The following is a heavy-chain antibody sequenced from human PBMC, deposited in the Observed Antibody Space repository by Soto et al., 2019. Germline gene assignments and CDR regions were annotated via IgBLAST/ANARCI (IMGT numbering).Heavy chain of an antibody. Sequence: SETLSLTCTVSGGSISSYYWSWIRQPPGKGLEWIGYIYYSGSTNYNPSLKSRVTISVDTSKNQFSLKLSSVTAADTAVYYCARDLTGTTGWFDPWGQGTLVTAPQ. CDR3: ARDLTGTTGWFDP. CDR1: GGSISSYY. V-gene: IGHV4-59*12. D-gene: IGHD1-7*01. J-gene: IGHJ5*02. CDR2: IYYSGST.